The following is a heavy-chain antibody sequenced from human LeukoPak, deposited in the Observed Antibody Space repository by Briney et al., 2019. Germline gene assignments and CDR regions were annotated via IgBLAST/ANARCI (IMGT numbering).Heavy chain of an antibody. CDR3: ARIVDLSFDY. CDR1: GYSFTTYW. Sequence: GESLKISCEASGYSFTTYWIGWVRQMPGKGLEWMGIIYPGDSDTRYSPSFQGQVTISADKSISTAYLQWSSLKASDTAMYYCARIVDLSFDYWGQGTLVTVSS. V-gene: IGHV5-51*01. CDR2: IYPGDSDT. J-gene: IGHJ4*02. D-gene: IGHD1-26*01.